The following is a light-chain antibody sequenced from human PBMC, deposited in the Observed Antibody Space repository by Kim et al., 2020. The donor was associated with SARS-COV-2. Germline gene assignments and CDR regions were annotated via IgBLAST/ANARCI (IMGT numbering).Light chain of an antibody. CDR1: KLGDKY. V-gene: IGLV3-1*01. CDR2: QAS. CDR3: QAWDSSTKVV. Sequence: SSELTQPPSVSVSPGQTASITCSGDKLGDKYACWYQQKPGQSPVLVIYQASKRPSGIPERFSGSNSGNTATLTISGTQAMDEADYYCQAWDSSTKVVFGGGTQLTVL. J-gene: IGLJ2*01.